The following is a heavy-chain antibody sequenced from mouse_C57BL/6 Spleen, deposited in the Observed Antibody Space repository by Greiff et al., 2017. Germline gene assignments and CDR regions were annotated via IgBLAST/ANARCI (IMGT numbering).Heavy chain of an antibody. CDR3: ARESLGDYGKDY. J-gene: IGHJ2*01. CDR2: IDPSDSYT. Sequence: QVQLKQPGAELVKPGASVKLSCKASGYTFTSYWMQWVKQRPGQGLEWIGEIDPSDSYTNYNQKFKGKATLTVDTSSSTAYMQLSSLTSEDSAVYYGARESLGDYGKDYWGQGTTLTVSA. CDR1: GYTFTSYW. D-gene: IGHD2-13*01. V-gene: IGHV1-50*01.